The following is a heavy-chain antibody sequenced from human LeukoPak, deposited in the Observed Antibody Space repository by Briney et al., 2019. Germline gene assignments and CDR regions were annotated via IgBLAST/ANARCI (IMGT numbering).Heavy chain of an antibody. CDR2: VDHTGST. V-gene: IGHV4-61*03. D-gene: IGHD4-11*01. CDR3: ARGRVSSSTWYSTYYYFFYMDF. CDR1: GYSISSGYY. J-gene: IGHJ6*03. Sequence: SETLSLTCTVSGYSISSGYYWGWIRQPPGKGLEWIGYVDHTGSTKFNPSLNGRVSISRDTSNNFFSLRLRSVTAADTAVYFCARGRVSSSTWYSTYYYFFYMDFWGKGTTVTVSS.